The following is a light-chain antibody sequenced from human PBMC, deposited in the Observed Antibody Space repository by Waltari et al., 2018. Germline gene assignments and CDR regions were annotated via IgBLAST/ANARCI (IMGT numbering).Light chain of an antibody. Sequence: ENVLTQSPGTLSLSPGERATLSCRASQSVSSNYLAWYQQKLGQAPRLLIYGASRRASGIPDRFSGSGSGTDFTLTISRLEPEDFAVYYCQQYGNSLTFGGGTKVEIK. CDR3: QQYGNSLT. CDR2: GAS. V-gene: IGKV3-20*01. J-gene: IGKJ4*01. CDR1: QSVSSNY.